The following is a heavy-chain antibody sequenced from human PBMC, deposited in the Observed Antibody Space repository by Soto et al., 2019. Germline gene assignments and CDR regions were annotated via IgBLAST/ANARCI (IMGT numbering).Heavy chain of an antibody. J-gene: IGHJ6*02. CDR3: ARRIVVVTATLYYYYYGMDV. Sequence: AASVKVSCKASGGTFSSYAISWVRQAPGQGLEWMGGIIPIFGTANYAQKFQGRVTITADESTSTAYMELSSLRSEDTAVYYCARRIVVVTATLYYYYYGMDVWGQGTTVTVSS. V-gene: IGHV1-69*13. D-gene: IGHD2-21*02. CDR1: GGTFSSYA. CDR2: IIPIFGTA.